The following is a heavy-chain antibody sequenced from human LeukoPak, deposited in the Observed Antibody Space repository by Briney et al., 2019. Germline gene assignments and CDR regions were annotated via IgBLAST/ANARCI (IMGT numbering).Heavy chain of an antibody. CDR1: GGSISTHY. CDR3: AREELKYFDL. J-gene: IGHJ2*01. CDR2: IYHSGST. D-gene: IGHD1-26*01. Sequence: TSETLSLTCTVSGGSISTHYWDWIRQPPGKGLEWIGYIYHSGSTNSDPSLKSRVTISVDTSKNQFSLKLSSVTAADTAVYYCAREELKYFDLWGRGTLVTVSS. V-gene: IGHV4-59*11.